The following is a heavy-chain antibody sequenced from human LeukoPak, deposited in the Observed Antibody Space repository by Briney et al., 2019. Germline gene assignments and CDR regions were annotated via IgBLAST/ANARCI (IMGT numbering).Heavy chain of an antibody. V-gene: IGHV3-11*01. CDR3: ARAPYYNILTAYCEY. D-gene: IGHD3-9*01. CDR2: ISSTGSTI. CDR1: GFSFSDYY. J-gene: IGHJ4*02. Sequence: GGSLRLSCAASGFSFSDYYMNWIRQAPGKGLEWVSYISSTGSTIYYADSVEGRFTISRDNAKNSLYLQMNSLRAEDTAVYYCARAPYYNILTAYCEYWGQGTLVTVSS.